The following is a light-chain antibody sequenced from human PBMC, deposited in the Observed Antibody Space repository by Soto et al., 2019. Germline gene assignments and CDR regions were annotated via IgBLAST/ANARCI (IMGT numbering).Light chain of an antibody. CDR2: DAS. CDR1: QSISWW. J-gene: IGKJ2*01. V-gene: IGKV1-5*01. Sequence: DIQMTQSPSTLSASVGDRVTITCRASQSISWWLAWYQQKPGKAPKVLIYDASNLESGVPSRFSGSGSGTEFTLTISSLQPDDFATYYCQRYDSYSMYTFGQGTKLEIK. CDR3: QRYDSYSMYT.